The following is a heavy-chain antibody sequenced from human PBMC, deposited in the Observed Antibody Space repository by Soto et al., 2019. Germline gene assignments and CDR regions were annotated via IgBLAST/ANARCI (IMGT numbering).Heavy chain of an antibody. J-gene: IGHJ4*02. Sequence: QVQLVQSAAEVKKPGASVKVSCKASGYTFTSYGISWVRQAPGQGLEWMGWISAYNGNTNYAQKLQGRVTMTPDTSTNTAYMELRNLRSDDTAVYYCARVIAAAADFDYWGQGTLVTVSS. CDR1: GYTFTSYG. CDR3: ARVIAAAADFDY. D-gene: IGHD6-13*01. V-gene: IGHV1-18*01. CDR2: ISAYNGNT.